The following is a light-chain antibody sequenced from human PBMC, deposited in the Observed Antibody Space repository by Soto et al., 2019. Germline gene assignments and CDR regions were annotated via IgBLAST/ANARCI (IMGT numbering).Light chain of an antibody. CDR1: QSVTDW. CDR2: DAS. J-gene: IGKJ2*02. Sequence: EIQLTHSPSTLSAYVGDRATITCRASQSVTDWLAWYQQKPGKAPKLLIYDASSLQSGVPSRFSGSGSGTEFSLTISSLQPDDFATYYCQQYYRSCTFGQGTK. V-gene: IGKV1-5*01. CDR3: QQYYRSCT.